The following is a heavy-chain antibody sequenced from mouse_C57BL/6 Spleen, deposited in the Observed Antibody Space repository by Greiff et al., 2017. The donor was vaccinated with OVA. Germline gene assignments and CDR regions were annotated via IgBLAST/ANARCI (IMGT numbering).Heavy chain of an antibody. D-gene: IGHD4-1*01. J-gene: IGHJ3*01. CDR3: ARWDSDEGFAY. CDR2: INPNNGGT. V-gene: IGHV1-26*01. Sequence: VQLQQSGPELVKPGASVKISCKASGYTFTDYYMNWVKQSHGKSLEWIGDINPNNGGTSYNQKFKGKATLTVDKSSSTAYMELRSLTSEDSAVYYCARWDSDEGFAYWGQGTLVTVSA. CDR1: GYTFTDYY.